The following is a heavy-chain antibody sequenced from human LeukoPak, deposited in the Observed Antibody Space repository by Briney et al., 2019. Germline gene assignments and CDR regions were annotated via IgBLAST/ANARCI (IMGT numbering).Heavy chain of an antibody. CDR3: AREEVYVGARYFDY. CDR2: IYDSGST. CDR1: GGSINSYY. J-gene: IGHJ4*02. Sequence: SETLSLTCTVSGGSINSYYWSWIRQPPGKGLEWIGYIYDSGSTNYNPSLKSRVTISVDTSKNQYSLKLNSVTAADTAVYYCAREEVYVGARYFDYWGQGTLVTVSS. V-gene: IGHV4-59*01. D-gene: IGHD5/OR15-5a*01.